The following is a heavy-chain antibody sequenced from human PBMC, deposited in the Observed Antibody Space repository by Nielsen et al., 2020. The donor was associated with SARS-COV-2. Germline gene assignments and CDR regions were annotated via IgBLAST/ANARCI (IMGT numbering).Heavy chain of an antibody. Sequence: GGSLRPSCAAFGFTFGTYNMNWVRQAPGKAMEWVSSISSSRSYIYYAYSVKGRFTISRDNARNSLYLQMNSLRAEDTAVYFCARDRVSVVVCDYWGQGTLVTVSS. V-gene: IGHV3-21*01. D-gene: IGHD2-2*01. CDR3: ARDRVSVVVCDY. CDR1: GFTFGTYN. CDR2: ISSSRSYI. J-gene: IGHJ4*02.